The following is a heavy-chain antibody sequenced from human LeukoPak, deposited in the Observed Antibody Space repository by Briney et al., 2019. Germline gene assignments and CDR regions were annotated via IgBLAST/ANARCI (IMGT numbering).Heavy chain of an antibody. V-gene: IGHV1-69*13. Sequence: SVKVSCKASGYTFTSYFMHWVRQAPGQGLEWMGGIIPIFGTANYAQKFQGRVTITADESTSTAYMELSSLRSEDTAVYYCARAYSSGWYNVGYWGQGTLVTVSS. J-gene: IGHJ4*02. CDR1: GYTFTSYF. CDR3: ARAYSSGWYNVGY. D-gene: IGHD6-19*01. CDR2: IIPIFGTA.